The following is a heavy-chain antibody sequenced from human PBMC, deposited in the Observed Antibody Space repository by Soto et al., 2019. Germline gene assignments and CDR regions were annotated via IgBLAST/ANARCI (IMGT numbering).Heavy chain of an antibody. V-gene: IGHV4-61*01. CDR2: FYYSGST. J-gene: IGHJ6*02. CDR3: AGDTLVYGSGYYYGMDV. Sequence: SETLSLTCTVSGGSVSSGSYYWSWIRQPPGKGLEWIGYFYYSGSTNYNPSLKSRVTISVDTSKNQFSLKLSSVTAADTAVYYCAGDTLVYGSGYYYGMDVWGQGTTVTVSS. CDR1: GGSVSSGSYY. D-gene: IGHD3-10*01.